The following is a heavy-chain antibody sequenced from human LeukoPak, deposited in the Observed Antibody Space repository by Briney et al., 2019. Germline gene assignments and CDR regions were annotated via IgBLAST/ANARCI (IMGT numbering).Heavy chain of an antibody. D-gene: IGHD5-12*01. Sequence: GGSLRLSCAASGSSFNAYHMNWVRQAPGKGLEWVSYISSGSSAIYYTDSVKGRFTISRDNAKSLLYLQMNSLRDEDTAIYYCARVNSYSGYGYWGQGTLVTVAS. J-gene: IGHJ4*01. CDR3: ARVNSYSGYGY. V-gene: IGHV3-48*02. CDR2: ISSGSSAI. CDR1: GSSFNAYH.